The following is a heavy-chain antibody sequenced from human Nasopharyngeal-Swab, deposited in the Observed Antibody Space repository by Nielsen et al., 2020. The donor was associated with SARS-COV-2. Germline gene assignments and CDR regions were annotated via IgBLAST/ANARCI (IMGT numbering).Heavy chain of an antibody. CDR2: ISYDGGNK. V-gene: IGHV3-30*04. Sequence: GGSLRLSCAASGFTFSSYAMNWVRQAPGKGLEWVAVISYDGGNKYYADSVKGRFTISRDNSKNTLYLQMNSLRAEDTAVYYCARGYSGCYYEYFQHWGQGTLVTVSS. CDR3: ARGYSGCYYEYFQH. J-gene: IGHJ1*01. D-gene: IGHD5-12*01. CDR1: GFTFSSYA.